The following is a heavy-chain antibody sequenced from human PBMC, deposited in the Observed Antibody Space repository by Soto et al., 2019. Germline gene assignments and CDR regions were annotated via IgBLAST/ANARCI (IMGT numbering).Heavy chain of an antibody. CDR3: SYYYDSSGPFRYYYGMDV. Sequence: QVQLVQSGAEVKKPGSSVKVSCKASGGTFSSYAISWVRQAPGQGLEWMGVIIPIFGTANYAQKFQGRVTITADESTSTAYMELSSLRSEDTAVYYCSYYYDSSGPFRYYYGMDVWGQGTTVTVSS. CDR2: IIPIFGTA. CDR1: GGTFSSYA. D-gene: IGHD3-22*01. V-gene: IGHV1-69*01. J-gene: IGHJ6*02.